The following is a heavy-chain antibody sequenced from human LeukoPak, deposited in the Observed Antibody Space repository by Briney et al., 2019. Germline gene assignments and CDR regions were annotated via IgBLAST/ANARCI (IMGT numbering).Heavy chain of an antibody. CDR1: GFTFSNAG. D-gene: IGHD4-23*01. CDR2: IKSKTDGGTT. V-gene: IGHV3-15*01. CDR3: TTKTTTVVTDYYYYYLAV. Sequence: GGSLRLSCAASGFTFSNAGMSWVRQAPGKGLEWVGRIKSKTDGGTTDYAAPVEGRFAISRDDSKNTLYLQMHSLKTEDTAVYYCTTKTTTVVTDYYYYYLAVWGKGATVTVSS. J-gene: IGHJ6*03.